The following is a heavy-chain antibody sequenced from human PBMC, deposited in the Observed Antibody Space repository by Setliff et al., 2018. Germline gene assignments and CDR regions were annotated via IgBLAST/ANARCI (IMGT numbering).Heavy chain of an antibody. V-gene: IGHV1-3*04. D-gene: IGHD5-18*01. CDR1: GYTFTKNA. CDR2: INTDNGNT. J-gene: IGHJ5*02. CDR3: ARGSRPLWGA. Sequence: QVSCKASGYTFTKNAIHWLRQAPGQRPEWMGWINTDNGNTRYSQNFQDRVTITRDTSANTAFVELSSLRSDDTAVSFCARGSRPLWGAWGQGTLVTVSS.